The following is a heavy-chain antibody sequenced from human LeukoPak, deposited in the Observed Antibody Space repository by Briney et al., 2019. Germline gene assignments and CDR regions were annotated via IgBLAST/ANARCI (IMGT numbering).Heavy chain of an antibody. CDR3: ARGDYETHGYQTR. V-gene: IGHV7-4-1*02. CDR2: INTNTGNP. CDR1: GYIFTSYV. J-gene: IGHJ4*02. D-gene: IGHD3-22*01. Sequence: ASVKVSCTASGYIFTSYVLHWVRQAPGQGLEWMGWINTNTGNPTYAQGFTGRFVFSLDTSVSTAYLQISSLKADDTAMYYCARGDYETHGYQTRWGQGTLVTVSS.